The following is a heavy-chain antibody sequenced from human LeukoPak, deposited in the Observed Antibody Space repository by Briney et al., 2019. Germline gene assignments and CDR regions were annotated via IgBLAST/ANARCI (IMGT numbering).Heavy chain of an antibody. CDR3: AKRPSTSWYDDAFDI. D-gene: IGHD6-13*01. CDR2: FSGSAGST. V-gene: IGHV3-23*01. Sequence: PGGSLRLSCAASGFIFSRYAMTWVRQAPGKGLEWVSAFSGSAGSTYYADSVKGRFTISRDNSKNTLYLQMDSLRAEDTAVYYCAKRPSTSWYDDAFDIWGQGTMVTVSS. J-gene: IGHJ3*02. CDR1: GFIFSRYA.